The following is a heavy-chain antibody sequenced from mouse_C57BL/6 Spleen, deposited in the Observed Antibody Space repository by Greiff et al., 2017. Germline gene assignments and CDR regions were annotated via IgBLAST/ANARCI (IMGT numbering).Heavy chain of an antibody. Sequence: EVQLVESGPGLVKPSQSLSLTCSVTGYSITSGYYWNWIRQFPGNKLEWMGYISYDGSNNYNPSLKNRISITRDTSKNQFFLKLNSVTTEDTATYYCASDYYGSSDYWGQGTSVTVSS. CDR1: GYSITSGYY. J-gene: IGHJ4*01. CDR3: ASDYYGSSDY. D-gene: IGHD1-1*01. V-gene: IGHV3-6*01. CDR2: ISYDGSN.